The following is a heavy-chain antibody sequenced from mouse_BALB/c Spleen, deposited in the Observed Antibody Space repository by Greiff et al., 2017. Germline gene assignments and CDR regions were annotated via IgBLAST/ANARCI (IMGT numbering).Heavy chain of an antibody. CDR2: IHYSGST. V-gene: IGHV3-1*02. CDR3: ARGPYYYGSSYAMDY. D-gene: IGHD1-1*01. CDR1: GYSITSGYS. J-gene: IGHJ4*01. Sequence: EVKLQESGPDLVKPSQSLSLTCTVTGYSITSGYSWHWIRQFPGNKLEWMGYIHYSGSTNYNPSLKSRISITRDTSKNQFFLQLNSVTTEDTATYYCARGPYYYGSSYAMDYWGQGTSVTVSS.